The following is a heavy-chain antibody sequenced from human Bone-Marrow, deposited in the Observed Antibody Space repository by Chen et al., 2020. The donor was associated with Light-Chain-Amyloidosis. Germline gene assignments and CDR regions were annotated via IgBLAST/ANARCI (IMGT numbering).Heavy chain of an antibody. Sequence: EVQLEQSGPEVKKPGESLKISCKGSGYTFPNYWIGWVRQMPGKGLEWMGVIYPDDSDAIYSPSFEGQVTISADTSIPTPYLQCRGLKASYSALYYCAGRGDGYDFDYWGQGTLVTVSS. J-gene: IGHJ4*02. CDR2: IYPDDSDA. V-gene: IGHV5-51*01. D-gene: IGHD5-12*01. CDR3: AGRGDGYDFDY. CDR1: GYTFPNYW.